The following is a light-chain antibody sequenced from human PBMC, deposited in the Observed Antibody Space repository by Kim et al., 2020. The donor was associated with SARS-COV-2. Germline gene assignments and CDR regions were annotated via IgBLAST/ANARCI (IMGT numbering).Light chain of an antibody. Sequence: DIQMTQFPSSLSASIGDRVTITCRARQVIGNSLVWYQQKSGQAPNLLVYTTSRLHSGVPSRFSGSGSGTDYTLTISSLQPEDFATYYCQQYSSVPLTFGGGTKVDIK. CDR3: QQYSSVPLT. J-gene: IGKJ4*01. CDR1: QVIGNS. V-gene: IGKV1-NL1*01. CDR2: TTS.